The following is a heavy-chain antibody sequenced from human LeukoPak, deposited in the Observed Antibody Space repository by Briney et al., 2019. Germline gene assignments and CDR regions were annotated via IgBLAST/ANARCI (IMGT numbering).Heavy chain of an antibody. D-gene: IGHD5-18*01. CDR2: IYYSGST. CDR3: ARGVGTADYYYYMDV. V-gene: IGHV4-59*01. J-gene: IGHJ6*03. CDR1: GGSISSYY. Sequence: PSETLSLTCTVSGGSISSYYWSWIRQPPGKGLEWIGYIYYSGSTNYNPSLKSRVTISVDTSKNQFSLKLSSVTAEDTAVYYCARGVGTADYYYYMDVWGKGTTVTVSS.